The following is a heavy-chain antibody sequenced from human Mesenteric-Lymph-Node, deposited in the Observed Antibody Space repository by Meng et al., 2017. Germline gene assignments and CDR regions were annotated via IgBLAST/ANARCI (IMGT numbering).Heavy chain of an antibody. J-gene: IGHJ6*02. CDR3: ARRPHIVATLDYYYYGMDV. Sequence: GGSLRLSCAASGFTFSSYSMNWVRQAPGKGLEWVSSISTRSSYIHYAASVKGRFTISRDNAKNSLYLQMDSLAAEDTAVYYCARRPHIVATLDYYYYGMDVWGQGTTVTVSS. V-gene: IGHV3-21*01. CDR1: GFTFSSYS. D-gene: IGHD5-12*01. CDR2: ISTRSSYI.